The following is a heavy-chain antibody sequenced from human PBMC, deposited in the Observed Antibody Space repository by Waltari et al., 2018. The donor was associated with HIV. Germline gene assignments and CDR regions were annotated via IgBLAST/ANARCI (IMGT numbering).Heavy chain of an antibody. CDR2: IRYDEINK. V-gene: IGHV3-30*02. CDR1: ACAVSRHG. J-gene: IGHJ6*02. CDR3: AKDGSDHYDFWSWPTPEYFGMDA. D-gene: IGHD3-3*01. Sequence: LLESWGPMAQSLGTLRLYCAGSACAVSRHGIHWVRRAAARGLGVVGVIRYDEINKYYGDSVKGRFTISRDNPKNTVFLRMTTLRPDDTGVYYCAKDGSDHYDFWSWPTPEYFGMDAVGRGTTVIVSS.